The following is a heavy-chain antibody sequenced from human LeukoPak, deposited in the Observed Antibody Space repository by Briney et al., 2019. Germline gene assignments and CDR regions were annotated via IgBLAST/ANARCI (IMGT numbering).Heavy chain of an antibody. D-gene: IGHD6-19*01. CDR2: FDPEDGET. CDR1: GYTLTELS. CDR3: ARDEQWLLFRYYYYGMDV. Sequence: ASVKVSCKVSGYTLTELSMHWVRQAPGKGLEWMGGFDPEDGETIYAQKFQGRVTMTEDTSTDTAYMELSSLRSEDTAVYYCARDEQWLLFRYYYYGMDVWGQGTTVTVSS. V-gene: IGHV1-24*01. J-gene: IGHJ6*02.